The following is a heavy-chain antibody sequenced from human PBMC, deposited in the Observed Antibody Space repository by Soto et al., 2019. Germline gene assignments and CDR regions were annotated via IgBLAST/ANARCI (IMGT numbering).Heavy chain of an antibody. Sequence: VQLVESGGGVVQPGRSLRLSCAASGFTFSSYAMHWVRQAPGKGLEWVAVISYDGSNKYYADSVKGRFTISRDNSKNTLYLQMNSLRAEDTAVYYCAREAWAVAASDYWGQGTLVTVSS. CDR2: ISYDGSNK. D-gene: IGHD6-19*01. J-gene: IGHJ4*02. CDR1: GFTFSSYA. CDR3: AREAWAVAASDY. V-gene: IGHV3-30-3*01.